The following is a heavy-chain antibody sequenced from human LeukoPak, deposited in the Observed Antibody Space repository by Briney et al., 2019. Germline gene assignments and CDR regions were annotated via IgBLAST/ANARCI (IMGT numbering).Heavy chain of an antibody. V-gene: IGHV4-30-4*01. Sequence: SETLSHTCTVSGGSISSGDYYWSWIRQPPGKGLEWIGYIYYSGSTDYNPSLKSRVTISVDTSKNQFSLKLSSVTAADTAVYYCARDLLNEGNHLDYWGQGTLVTVSS. D-gene: IGHD4-23*01. CDR3: ARDLLNEGNHLDY. CDR1: GGSISSGDYY. CDR2: IYYSGST. J-gene: IGHJ4*02.